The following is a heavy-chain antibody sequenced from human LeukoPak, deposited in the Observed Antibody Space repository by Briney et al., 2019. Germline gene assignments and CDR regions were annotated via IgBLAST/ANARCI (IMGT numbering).Heavy chain of an antibody. Sequence: ASVKVSCKASGYTFTSYGISWMRQAPGQGLEWMGWISAYNGNTDYPQKLQGRVTMTTDTSTSTAYMELRSLRSDDTAVYYCARGGSRVTTINILDYWGQGTLVTVSS. J-gene: IGHJ4*02. CDR1: GYTFTSYG. CDR3: ARGGSRVTTINILDY. V-gene: IGHV1-18*01. D-gene: IGHD5-24*01. CDR2: ISAYNGNT.